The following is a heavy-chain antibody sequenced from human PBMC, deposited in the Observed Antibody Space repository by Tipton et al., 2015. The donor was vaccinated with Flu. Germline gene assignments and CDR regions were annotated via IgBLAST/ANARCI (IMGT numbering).Heavy chain of an antibody. CDR1: GDSISSDYH. J-gene: IGHJ5*02. V-gene: IGHV4-38-2*01. Sequence: TLSLTCAVSGDSISSDYHWGWIRQFPGKGLEWIGTVSRSGSTVYNPSLTSRVTISIDRSKNQFSLNLKSVTAAAMAVYYCARRDYSNYVSDPKSWFDPWGQGTLVAGSS. CDR2: VSRSGST. D-gene: IGHD4-11*01. CDR3: ARRDYSNYVSDPKSWFDP.